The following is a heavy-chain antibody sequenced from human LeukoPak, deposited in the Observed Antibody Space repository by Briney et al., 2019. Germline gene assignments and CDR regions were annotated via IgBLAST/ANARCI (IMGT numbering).Heavy chain of an antibody. V-gene: IGHV3-7*01. CDR1: GFSFTTYW. D-gene: IGHD1-26*01. Sequence: PGGSLRLSCAASGFSFTTYWMSWVRQAPGKGLEWVANIKQDGTEKNYLNSVKGRFTISRDNAKNSLYLQMNSLRAEDTAVYYCARDYSGWGQGTLVTVSS. CDR2: IKQDGTEK. CDR3: ARDYSG. J-gene: IGHJ4*02.